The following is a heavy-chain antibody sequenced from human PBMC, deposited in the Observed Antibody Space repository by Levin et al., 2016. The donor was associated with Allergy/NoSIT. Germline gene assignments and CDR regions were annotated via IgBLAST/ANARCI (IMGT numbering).Heavy chain of an antibody. CDR2: ISTSGANT. CDR1: GFTFRSYA. CDR3: VKDDGAFDI. V-gene: IGHV3-64D*09. J-gene: IGHJ3*02. Sequence: GGSLRLSCSGSGFTFRSYAMYWVRQAPGKGPESASAISTSGANTYYADSVKGRFTISRDNSKNTLYLQVSSLRAEDTAVYYCVKDDGAFDIWGQGTMVTVSS.